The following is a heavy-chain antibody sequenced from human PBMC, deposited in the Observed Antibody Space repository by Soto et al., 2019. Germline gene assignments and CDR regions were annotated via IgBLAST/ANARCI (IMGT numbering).Heavy chain of an antibody. J-gene: IGHJ4*02. CDR1: GYTFTNYY. Sequence: GASVKVSCKTSGYTFTNYYMHWVRQAPGQGLEWMGRIKASNGETKYAQKFLGRVTMTRDTSASTAYMELSGLRSEDTAVYSCARDLGFGLSDYWGQGTLVTVSS. D-gene: IGHD3-10*01. CDR3: ARDLGFGLSDY. CDR2: IKASNGET. V-gene: IGHV1-3*01.